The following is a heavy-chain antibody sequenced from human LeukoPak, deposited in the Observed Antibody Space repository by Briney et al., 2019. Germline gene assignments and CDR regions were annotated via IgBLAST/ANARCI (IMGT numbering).Heavy chain of an antibody. Sequence: PSETLSLTCTVSGASISSYYWSWIRQPPGKGLEWIGFIYYSGSTKYNPSLKSRVTISVDTSKNQFSLKLTSVTAADTAVYYCARYGSGSYSDDHFQHWGQGTLVTVSS. CDR1: GASISSYY. CDR3: ARYGSGSYSDDHFQH. D-gene: IGHD3-10*01. V-gene: IGHV4-59*08. CDR2: IYYSGST. J-gene: IGHJ1*01.